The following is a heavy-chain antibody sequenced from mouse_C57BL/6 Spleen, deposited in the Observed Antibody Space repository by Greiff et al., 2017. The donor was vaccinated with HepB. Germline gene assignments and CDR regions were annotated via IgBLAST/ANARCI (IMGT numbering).Heavy chain of an antibody. D-gene: IGHD2-5*01. CDR1: GFTFSSYT. CDR2: ISGGGGNT. J-gene: IGHJ4*01. CDR3: ARQYSNPYYAMDY. Sequence: EVKVVESGGGLVKPGGSLKLSCAASGFTFSSYTMSWVRQTPEKRLEWVATISGGGGNTYYPDSVKGRFTISRDNAKNTLYLQMSSLRSEDTALYYCARQYSNPYYAMDYWGQGTSVTVSS. V-gene: IGHV5-9*01.